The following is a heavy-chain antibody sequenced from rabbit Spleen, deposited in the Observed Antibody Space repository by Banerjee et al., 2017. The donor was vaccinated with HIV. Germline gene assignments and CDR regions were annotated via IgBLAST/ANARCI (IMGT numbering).Heavy chain of an antibody. J-gene: IGHJ3*01. Sequence: EQLEESGGGLVKPEGSLTLTCKASGVSLNDKDVMCWVRQAPGKGLEWIACINAVTGKPVYASWAKGRSTFSKTSSTTVTLQVNSLTAADTATYFCARDASGSDYYRDTRLDLWGQGTLVTVS. CDR2: INAVTGKP. V-gene: IGHV1S45*01. CDR1: GVSLNDKDV. CDR3: ARDASGSDYYRDTRLDL. D-gene: IGHD1-1*01.